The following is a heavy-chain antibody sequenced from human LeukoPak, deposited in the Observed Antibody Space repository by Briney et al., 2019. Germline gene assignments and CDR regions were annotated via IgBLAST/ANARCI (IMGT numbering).Heavy chain of an antibody. CDR1: RYSFTSYW. CDR3: ARLYYYDSSGYYNDAFDI. D-gene: IGHD3-22*01. V-gene: IGHV5-51*01. Sequence: GESLKISCKGSRYSFTSYWIGWVRQMPGKGLEWMGIIYPGDSDTRYSPSFQGQVTISADKSISTAYLQWSSLKASDTAMYYCARLYYYDSSGYYNDAFDIWGQGTMVTVSS. CDR2: IYPGDSDT. J-gene: IGHJ3*02.